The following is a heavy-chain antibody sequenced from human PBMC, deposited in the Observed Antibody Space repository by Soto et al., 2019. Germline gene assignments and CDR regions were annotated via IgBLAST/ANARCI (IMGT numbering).Heavy chain of an antibody. CDR3: VRVDTAPGILYGMDV. J-gene: IGHJ6*02. CDR1: GGSISSGDYY. D-gene: IGHD5-18*01. CDR2: IYYSGST. Sequence: SETLSLTCTVSGGSISSGDYYWSWIRQPPGKGLEWIGYIYYSGSTYYNPSLKSRVTISVDTSKNQFSLKLSSVTAADTAVYYCVRVDTAPGILYGMDVWGQGTTVTVSS. V-gene: IGHV4-30-4*01.